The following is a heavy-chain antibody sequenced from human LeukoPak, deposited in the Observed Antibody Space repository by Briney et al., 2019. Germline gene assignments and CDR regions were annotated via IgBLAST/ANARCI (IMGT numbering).Heavy chain of an antibody. D-gene: IGHD2-21*02. CDR2: ISYDGSNK. CDR1: GFTFSSYA. V-gene: IGHV3-30-3*01. Sequence: GGSLRLSCAASGFTFSSYAMHWVRQAPGKGLEWVAVISYDGSNKYYADSVKGQFTISRDNSKNTLYLQMNSLRAEDTAVYYCARELAYCGGDCYPKYYYYYYGMDVWGQGTTVTVSS. CDR3: ARELAYCGGDCYPKYYYYYYGMDV. J-gene: IGHJ6*02.